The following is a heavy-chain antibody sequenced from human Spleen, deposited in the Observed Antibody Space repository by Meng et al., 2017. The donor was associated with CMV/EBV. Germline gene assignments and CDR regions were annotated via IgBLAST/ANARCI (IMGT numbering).Heavy chain of an antibody. CDR3: ASRPVSPAARPGRANYYYYYSMDV. CDR1: GGTFSSYA. Sequence: SVKVSCKASGGTFSSYAISWVRQAPGQGLEWMGGIIPIFGTANYAQKFQGRVTITTDESTSTAYMELSSLRSEDTAVYYCASRPVSPAARPGRANYYYYYSMDVWGQGTTVTVSS. J-gene: IGHJ6*02. CDR2: IIPIFGTA. V-gene: IGHV1-69*05. D-gene: IGHD6-6*01.